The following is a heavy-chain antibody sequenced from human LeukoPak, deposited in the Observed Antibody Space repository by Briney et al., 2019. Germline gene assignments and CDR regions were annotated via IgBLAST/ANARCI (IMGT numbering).Heavy chain of an antibody. CDR2: IYPSDSDT. CDR1: GYIFTSYW. D-gene: IGHD2-2*01. V-gene: IGHV5-51*01. CDR3: ARRERYCSSISCYGVDY. J-gene: IGHJ4*02. Sequence: GGSLKISCKGSGYIFTSYWIGWVRQMPGKGLEWMGIIYPSDSDTRYSPSFQGQVTISADKSISTAYLQWSSLKASDTAMYYCARRERYCSSISCYGVDYWGQGTLVTVSS.